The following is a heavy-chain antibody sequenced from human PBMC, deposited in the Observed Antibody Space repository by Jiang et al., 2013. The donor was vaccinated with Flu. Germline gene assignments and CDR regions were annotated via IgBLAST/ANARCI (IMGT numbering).Heavy chain of an antibody. CDR1: GGTFSSYT. V-gene: IGHV1-69*02. CDR3: ARAEPDDYGDYRIDY. D-gene: IGHD4-17*01. CDR2: IIPILGIA. Sequence: GAEVKKPGSSVKVSCKASGGTFSSYTISWVRQAPGQGLEWMGRIIPILGIANYAQKFQGRVTITADKSTSTAYMELSSLRSEDTAVYYCARAEPDDYGDYRIDYWGQGTLVTVSS. J-gene: IGHJ4*02.